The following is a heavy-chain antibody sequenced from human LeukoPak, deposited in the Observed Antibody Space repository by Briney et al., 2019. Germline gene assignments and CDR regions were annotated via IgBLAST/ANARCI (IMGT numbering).Heavy chain of an antibody. D-gene: IGHD3-16*02. CDR1: GGSIGTYY. CDR3: ASHIGGGIEDMDV. J-gene: IGHJ6*03. Sequence: SETLSLTCTVSGGSIGTYYWSWVRQSPGKGLEWIGYIYVTGNRYNPYLQSRVTISVDTSRNQFFLKMSSVTAADTAVYYCASHIGGGIEDMDVWGKGTQVTVPS. V-gene: IGHV4-4*09. CDR2: IYVTGN.